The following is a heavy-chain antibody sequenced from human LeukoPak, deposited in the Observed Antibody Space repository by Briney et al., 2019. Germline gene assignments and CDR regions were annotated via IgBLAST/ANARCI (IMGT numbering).Heavy chain of an antibody. Sequence: PSQTLSLTCSVSGGSISSGGYYWSWIRQHPGKGLEWIGYIYYSGGTYYNPSLKSRVTISVDTSKNQFSLKLSSVTAADTAVYYCARAADYYDSSGYEPFDYWGQGTLVTVSS. D-gene: IGHD3-22*01. V-gene: IGHV4-31*03. CDR1: GGSISSGGYY. CDR3: ARAADYYDSSGYEPFDY. J-gene: IGHJ4*02. CDR2: IYYSGGT.